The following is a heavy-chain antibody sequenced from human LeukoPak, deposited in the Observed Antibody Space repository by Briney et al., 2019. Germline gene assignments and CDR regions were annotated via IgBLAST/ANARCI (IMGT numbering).Heavy chain of an antibody. V-gene: IGHV3-7*01. CDR1: GFTFRSYW. Sequence: GGSLRLSCAASGFTFRSYWMTWVRQAPGKGLEWVANIKQDGSEKYYVDSVKGRFTISRDNAKNSLYLQMDSLRAEGTAVYYCATGRGNDYWGQGTLVTVSS. D-gene: IGHD1-1*01. J-gene: IGHJ4*02. CDR2: IKQDGSEK. CDR3: ATGRGNDY.